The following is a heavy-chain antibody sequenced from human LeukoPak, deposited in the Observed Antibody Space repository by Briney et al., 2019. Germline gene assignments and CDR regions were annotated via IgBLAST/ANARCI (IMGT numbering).Heavy chain of an antibody. J-gene: IGHJ4*02. CDR3: ARDYGDYVYDY. D-gene: IGHD4-17*01. Sequence: ASVTVSFKASGYTFTSYYMHWLRQAPGQGLEWMGVINPSGGSTSYAQKFQGRVTMTRDTSMSTVYMELSSLRSEDTAVYYCARDYGDYVYDYWGQGTLVTVSS. V-gene: IGHV1-46*01. CDR2: INPSGGST. CDR1: GYTFTSYY.